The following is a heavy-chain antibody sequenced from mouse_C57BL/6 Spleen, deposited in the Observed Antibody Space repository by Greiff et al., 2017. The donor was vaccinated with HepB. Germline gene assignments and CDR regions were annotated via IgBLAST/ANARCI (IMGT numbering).Heavy chain of an antibody. CDR3: ARWGTAQGTFAY. D-gene: IGHD3-2*02. CDR2: IDPSDSYT. Sequence: VQLQQPGAELVKPGASVKLSCKASGYTFTSYWMQWVKQRPGQGLEWIGEIDPSDSYTNYNQKFKGKATLTVDTSSSTAYMQLSSLTSEDSAVYYCARWGTAQGTFAYWGQGTLVTVSA. J-gene: IGHJ3*01. V-gene: IGHV1-50*01. CDR1: GYTFTSYW.